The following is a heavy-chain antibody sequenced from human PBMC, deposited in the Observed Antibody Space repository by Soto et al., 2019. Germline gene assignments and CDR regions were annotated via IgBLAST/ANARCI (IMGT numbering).Heavy chain of an antibody. V-gene: IGHV1-18*01. D-gene: IGHD2-21*01. J-gene: IGHJ3*01. Sequence: QVYLMQSGVEVKRPGASMKVSCRASGYTFPNYGISWVRQAPGQGLEWMGWISAHNGNTNYTQKFQGRVTMTTDTSTSTAYMELRRLGSDDTAVYYCTRQTYYRNPCGDDALDVWGQGTLVTVSS. CDR3: TRQTYYRNPCGDDALDV. CDR1: GYTFPNYG. CDR2: ISAHNGNT.